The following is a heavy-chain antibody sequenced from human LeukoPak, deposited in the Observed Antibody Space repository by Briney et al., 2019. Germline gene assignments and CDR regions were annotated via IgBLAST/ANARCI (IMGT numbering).Heavy chain of an antibody. V-gene: IGHV3-66*01. J-gene: IGHJ4*02. Sequence: PGGSLRLSCAASGFTVSSNYMSWVRQAPGKGLEWVSVIYSGGSTYYADSVKGRFTISRDNSKNTLYLQMNSLRAEDTAVYYCARPITIFGVVIIPFDYWGQGTLVTVSS. CDR1: GFTVSSNY. CDR2: IYSGGST. D-gene: IGHD3-3*01. CDR3: ARPITIFGVVIIPFDY.